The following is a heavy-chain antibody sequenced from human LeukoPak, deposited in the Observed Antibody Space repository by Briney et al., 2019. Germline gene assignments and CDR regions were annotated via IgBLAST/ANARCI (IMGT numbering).Heavy chain of an antibody. D-gene: IGHD3-16*01. CDR2: ITSDGSNI. V-gene: IGHV3-74*01. J-gene: IGHJ4*02. Sequence: PGGSLRLSCAASGFTFSNFWLHWVRQAPGKGLEWVSRITSDGSNINYADSVQSRFAIYRDNAKNTLHLQRNSLRAEDTAVDYCARGGQSSFDYWGQGALVTVSS. CDR3: ARGGQSSFDY. CDR1: GFTFSNFW.